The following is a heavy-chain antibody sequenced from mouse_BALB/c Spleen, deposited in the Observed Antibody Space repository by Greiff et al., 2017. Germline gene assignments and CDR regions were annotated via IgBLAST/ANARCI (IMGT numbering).Heavy chain of an antibody. D-gene: IGHD2-14*01. CDR2: IYPGDGDT. J-gene: IGHJ3*01. V-gene: IGHV1-82*01. Sequence: QVQLQQSGPELVKPGASVKISCKASGYAFSSSWMNWVKQRPGQGLEWIGRIYPGDGDTNYNGKFKGKATLTADKSSSTAYMQLSSLTSVDSAVYFCARHDYRSAWFAYWGQGTLVTVSA. CDR3: ARHDYRSAWFAY. CDR1: GYAFSSSW.